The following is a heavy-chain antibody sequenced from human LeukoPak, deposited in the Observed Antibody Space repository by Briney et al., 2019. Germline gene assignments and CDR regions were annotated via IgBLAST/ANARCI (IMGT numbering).Heavy chain of an antibody. V-gene: IGHV3-30*18. CDR2: ILYDGSNK. CDR3: AKDLRYCSSTSCRLPDY. Sequence: GALRLFCAAPGITFSKFGKHWVRQAPGKGLGGVAVILYDGSNKYYADSVKGRFTISRDNSKNTLYLQMNSLRAEDTAVYYCAKDLRYCSSTSCRLPDYWGQGTLVTVSS. J-gene: IGHJ4*02. D-gene: IGHD2-2*01. CDR1: GITFSKFG.